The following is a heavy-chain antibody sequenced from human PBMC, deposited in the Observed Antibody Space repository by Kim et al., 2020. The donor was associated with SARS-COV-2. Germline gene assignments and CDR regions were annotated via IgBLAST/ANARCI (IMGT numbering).Heavy chain of an antibody. Sequence: SVKVSCKASGGTFSSYAISWVRQAPGQGLEWMGGIIPIFGTANYAQKFQGRVTITADESTSTAYMELSSLRSEDTAVYYCARRGIYGDYENWFDPWGQGTLVTVSS. D-gene: IGHD4-17*01. CDR1: GGTFSSYA. J-gene: IGHJ5*02. CDR3: ARRGIYGDYENWFDP. CDR2: IIPIFGTA. V-gene: IGHV1-69*13.